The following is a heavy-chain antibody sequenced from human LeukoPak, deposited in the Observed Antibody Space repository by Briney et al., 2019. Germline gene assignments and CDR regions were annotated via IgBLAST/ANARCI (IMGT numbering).Heavy chain of an antibody. CDR1: GFTFSDYY. CDR3: AGAGYSSSWYYFDY. CDR2: ISSSGSTI. V-gene: IGHV3-11*01. Sequence: GGSLRLSCAASGFTFSDYYMSWLRQAPGKGLEWVSYISSSGSTIYYADSVKGRFTISRDNAKNSLYLQMNSLRAEDTAVYYCAGAGYSSSWYYFDYWGQGTLVTVSS. D-gene: IGHD6-13*01. J-gene: IGHJ4*02.